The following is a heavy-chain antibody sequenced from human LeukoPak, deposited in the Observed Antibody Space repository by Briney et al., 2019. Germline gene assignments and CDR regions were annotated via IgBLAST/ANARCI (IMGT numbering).Heavy chain of an antibody. CDR2: ISAYNGNT. V-gene: IGHV1-18*04. D-gene: IGHD3-22*01. Sequence: ASVKVSCKASGYTFTGYYMHWVRQAPGQGLEWMGWISAYNGNTNYAQKLQGRVTMTTDTSTSTAYMELRSLRSDDTAVYYCARDFGPYYYDSSGYFPGYWGQGTLVTVSS. CDR1: GYTFTGYY. CDR3: ARDFGPYYYDSSGYFPGY. J-gene: IGHJ4*02.